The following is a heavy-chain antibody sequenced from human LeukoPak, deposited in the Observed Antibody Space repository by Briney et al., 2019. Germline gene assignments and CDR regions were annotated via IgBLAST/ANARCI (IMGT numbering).Heavy chain of an antibody. CDR3: AKDRSSGIDY. CDR2: ISGSGGST. Sequence: GGSLRLSCAASGFTFSDYAMTWVRQAPGKGLEWVSIISGSGGSTYYADSVKGRFTISRDNSKNTLYLQMNSLRAEDTAVYYCAKDRSSGIDYWGQGTLVTVSS. D-gene: IGHD3-16*02. V-gene: IGHV3-23*01. J-gene: IGHJ4*02. CDR1: GFTFSDYA.